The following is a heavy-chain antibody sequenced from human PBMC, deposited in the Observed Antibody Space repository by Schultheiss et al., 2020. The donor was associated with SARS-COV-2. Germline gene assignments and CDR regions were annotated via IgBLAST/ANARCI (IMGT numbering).Heavy chain of an antibody. V-gene: IGHV3-23*01. J-gene: IGHJ4*02. CDR2: ISGSGGST. D-gene: IGHD1-26*01. Sequence: GGSLRLSCTASGFTFNNFAMSWVRRAPGRGLEWVSAISGSGGSTYYADSVKGRFTISRDNAKNSLYLQMNSLRAEDTAVFYCVRGGGNFDLWGQGTLVTVSS. CDR3: VRGGGNFDL. CDR1: GFTFNNFA.